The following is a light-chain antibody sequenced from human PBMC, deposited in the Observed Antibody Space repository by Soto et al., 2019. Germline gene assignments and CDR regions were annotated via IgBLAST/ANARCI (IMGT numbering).Light chain of an antibody. Sequence: DIQLTQSPSFLSASVGDRVTITCRASQVIGNYLAWYQQKPGKAPELLIYTASTLQSGVPSRFGGSASGTEFTLTISSLQPEDFATYYCQQLNSYPLTFGGGTKVEIK. CDR1: QVIGNY. J-gene: IGKJ4*01. CDR3: QQLNSYPLT. CDR2: TAS. V-gene: IGKV1-9*01.